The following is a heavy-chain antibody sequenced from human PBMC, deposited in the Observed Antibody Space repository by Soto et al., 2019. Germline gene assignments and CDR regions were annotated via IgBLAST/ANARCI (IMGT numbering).Heavy chain of an antibody. D-gene: IGHD3-9*01. CDR1: GFTFSNYA. J-gene: IGHJ6*03. V-gene: IGHV3-23*01. CDR2: ISNYGGST. Sequence: EVQLLESGGGLVQPGGSLRLSCAASGFTFSNYAMSWGRQAPGKGLEWVSAISNYGGSTYYADSVTGRFTISRDSSKNTLYLQMNSLRAEDTAVYYCAKHYDILTGYYTGYYYYYMDVWGKGTSVTVSS. CDR3: AKHYDILTGYYTGYYYYYMDV.